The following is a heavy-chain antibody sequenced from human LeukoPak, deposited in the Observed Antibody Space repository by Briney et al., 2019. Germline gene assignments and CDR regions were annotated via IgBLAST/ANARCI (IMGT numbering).Heavy chain of an antibody. CDR2: IHYSGST. CDR1: GGSISSSSYY. J-gene: IGHJ3*02. D-gene: IGHD5-24*01. Sequence: KPSETLSPTCTVSGGSISSSSYYWGWIRQPPGKGLEWIGSIHYSGSTYYNPSLRSRVTISVDTSKNQFSLKLSSVTAADTAVYYCAREDGYNFDDAFDIWGQGTMVTVSS. V-gene: IGHV4-39*07. CDR3: AREDGYNFDDAFDI.